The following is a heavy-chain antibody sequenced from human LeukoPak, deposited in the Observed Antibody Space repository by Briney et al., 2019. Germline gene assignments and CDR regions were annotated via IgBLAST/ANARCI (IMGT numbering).Heavy chain of an antibody. Sequence: SETLSLTCAVYGGSFSGYYWSWIRQPPGKGLEWIGEINHSGSTNYNPSLKSRVTISVDTSKNQFSLKLSSVTAADTAVYYYASRPAIVGAHDYWGQGTLVTVSS. CDR3: ASRPAIVGAHDY. J-gene: IGHJ4*02. CDR2: INHSGST. CDR1: GGSFSGYY. V-gene: IGHV4-34*01. D-gene: IGHD1-26*01.